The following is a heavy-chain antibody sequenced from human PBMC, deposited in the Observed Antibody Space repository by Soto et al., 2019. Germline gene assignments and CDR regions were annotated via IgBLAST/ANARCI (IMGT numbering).Heavy chain of an antibody. CDR2: ISAYNGNT. J-gene: IGHJ4*02. Sequence: QVQLVRSGAEVKKPGASVKVSCKASGYTFTNYGFSWVRQAPGQGLEWMGWISAYNGNTNYAQKLQGRATMTTDTSTTTAYMELRSLRSDDTAVYYCAREAPGDYDSSGYYYDVELDYWGQGTLVTVSS. CDR1: GYTFTNYG. CDR3: AREAPGDYDSSGYYYDVELDY. D-gene: IGHD3-22*01. V-gene: IGHV1-18*01.